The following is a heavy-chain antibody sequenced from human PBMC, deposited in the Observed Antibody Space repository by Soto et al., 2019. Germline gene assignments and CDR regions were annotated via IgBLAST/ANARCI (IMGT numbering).Heavy chain of an antibody. CDR1: GYTFTGYY. CDR3: ARPVYDSSGYYPNWFDP. Sequence: GASVKVSCKASGYTFTGYYMHWVRQAPGQGLEWMGWINPNSGGTNYAQKFQGRVTMTRDTSISTAYMELGRLRSDDTAVYYCARPVYDSSGYYPNWFDPWGQGTLVTVSS. V-gene: IGHV1-2*02. J-gene: IGHJ5*02. D-gene: IGHD3-22*01. CDR2: INPNSGGT.